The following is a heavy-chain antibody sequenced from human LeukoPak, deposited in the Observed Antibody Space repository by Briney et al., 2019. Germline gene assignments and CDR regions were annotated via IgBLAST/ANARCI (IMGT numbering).Heavy chain of an antibody. V-gene: IGHV3-48*01. Sequence: PGRSLRLSCAASALTFTSYSMNWVRQAPGKGLEWVSYIRSRPSTIYYADPVKGRFTISTDDDKISLYLQMHSLRAEDMAICYCVRDHHWGFDSWGQGTQVTVSS. CDR3: VRDHHWGFDS. J-gene: IGHJ4*02. CDR1: ALTFTSYS. D-gene: IGHD7-27*01. CDR2: IRSRPSTI.